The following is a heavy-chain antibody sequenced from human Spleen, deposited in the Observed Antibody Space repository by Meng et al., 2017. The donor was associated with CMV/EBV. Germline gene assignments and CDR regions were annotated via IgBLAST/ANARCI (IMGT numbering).Heavy chain of an antibody. CDR2: INHSGST. CDR1: GGSFSGYY. CDR3: ARGLFKSRWLANLPDY. Sequence: QVQLQQWGAGLLKPSXXLSLTXXVYGGSFSGYYWSWIRQPPGKGLEWIGEINHSGSTNYNPSLKSRVTISVDTSKNQFSLKLSSVTAADTAVYYCARGLFKSRWLANLPDYGGQGTLVTVSS. D-gene: IGHD6-19*01. J-gene: IGHJ4*02. V-gene: IGHV4-34*01.